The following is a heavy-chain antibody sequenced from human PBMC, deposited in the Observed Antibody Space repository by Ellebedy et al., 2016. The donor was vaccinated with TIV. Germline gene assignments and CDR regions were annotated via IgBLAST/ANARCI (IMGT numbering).Heavy chain of an antibody. CDR1: GFTFSAYS. CDR3: ASPPVRVGSKGEKWFDP. J-gene: IGHJ5*02. D-gene: IGHD1-26*01. CDR2: IGGGGSTI. V-gene: IGHV3-48*01. Sequence: PGGSLRLSCVGSGFTFSAYSFHWVRQSPGKRLEWVSYIGGGGSTINYADSVKGRFTISRDNSKDTLYLQMNSLRPEDTAMYYCASPPVRVGSKGEKWFDPWGQGTLFTVSS.